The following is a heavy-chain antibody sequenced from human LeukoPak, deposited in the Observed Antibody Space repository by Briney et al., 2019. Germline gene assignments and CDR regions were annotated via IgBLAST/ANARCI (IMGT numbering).Heavy chain of an antibody. V-gene: IGHV4-61*01. J-gene: IGHJ4*02. CDR3: ARDLGGGSRQFGY. CDR2: IYYSGST. CDR1: GGSFSSGSYY. Sequence: SETLSLTCTVSGGSFSSGSYYWSWIRQPPGTGLEWIGYIYYSGSTNYNPSLKSRFTISVDTSKNQFSLKLSSVTAADTAVYFCARDLGGGSRQFGYWGQGTLVTVSS. D-gene: IGHD3-16*01.